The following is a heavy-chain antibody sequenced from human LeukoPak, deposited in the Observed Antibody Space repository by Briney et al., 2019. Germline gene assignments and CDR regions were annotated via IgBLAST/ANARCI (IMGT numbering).Heavy chain of an antibody. Sequence: SETLSLTCAVYGGSFSGYYWSWIRQPPGKGLEWIGEINHSGSTNYNPSLRSRVTVSVDTSKNQFSLKLTSVTAADTAVYYCARHAYGDYFDYWGQGTLVTVSS. J-gene: IGHJ4*02. CDR3: ARHAYGDYFDY. CDR1: GGSFSGYY. CDR2: INHSGST. D-gene: IGHD3-16*01. V-gene: IGHV4-34*01.